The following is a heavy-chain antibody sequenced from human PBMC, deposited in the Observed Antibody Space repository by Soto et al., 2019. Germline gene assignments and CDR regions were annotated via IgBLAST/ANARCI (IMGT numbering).Heavy chain of an antibody. D-gene: IGHD4-17*01. CDR1: GFTFSSYA. J-gene: IGHJ4*02. Sequence: EVQLLVSGGGLVQPGGTLRLSCAASGFTFSSYAMSWVRQAPGKGLEWVSAISGSGGSTYYADSVKGRITISRDNSKNTQYLQMNSLRSEGTAVYYCTKDRGYGDYGVRYWGQGTLVTVSS. CDR2: ISGSGGST. V-gene: IGHV3-23*01. CDR3: TKDRGYGDYGVRY.